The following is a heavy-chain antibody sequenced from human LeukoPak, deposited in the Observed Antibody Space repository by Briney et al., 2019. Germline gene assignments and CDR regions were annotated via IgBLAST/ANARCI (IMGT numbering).Heavy chain of an antibody. D-gene: IGHD5-18*01. V-gene: IGHV1-8*03. Sequence: ASVKVSCKASGYIFTSYDINWVRQATGQGLEWMGWMNPNSGNTGYAQKFQGRVTITRNTSISTAYMELSSLRSEDTAVYYCARGLWGADTAMVIPYYYYYYYMDVWGKGTTVTVSS. CDR3: ARGLWGADTAMVIPYYYYYYYMDV. CDR2: MNPNSGNT. CDR1: GYIFTSYD. J-gene: IGHJ6*03.